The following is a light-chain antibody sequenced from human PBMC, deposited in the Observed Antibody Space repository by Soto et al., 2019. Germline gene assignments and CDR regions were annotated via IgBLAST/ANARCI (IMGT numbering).Light chain of an antibody. Sequence: ENVLTQSPLILALSPGARAPLSCRASQPVDSNYVAWYQQRPGQPPRLLTSGPYDRAAGVPDRFSGSGSGTDFTLTISRLEPEDFAVYYCQQFSSYPLTFGGGTKVDIK. CDR3: QQFSSYPLT. J-gene: IGKJ4*01. CDR2: GPY. V-gene: IGKV3-20*01. CDR1: QPVDSNY.